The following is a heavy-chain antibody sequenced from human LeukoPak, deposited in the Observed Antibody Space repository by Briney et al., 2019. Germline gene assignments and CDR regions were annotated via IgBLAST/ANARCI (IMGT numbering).Heavy chain of an antibody. D-gene: IGHD3-10*01. J-gene: IGHJ3*02. V-gene: IGHV3-9*01. CDR3: AKSDRAMVRGGDAFDI. CDR2: ISWNSGSI. Sequence: GGSLRLSCAASGFTVSSNYMSWVRQAPGKGLEWVSGISWNSGSIGYADSVKGRFTISRDNAKNSLYLQMNSLRAEDTALYYCAKSDRAMVRGGDAFDIWGQGTMVTVSS. CDR1: GFTVSSNY.